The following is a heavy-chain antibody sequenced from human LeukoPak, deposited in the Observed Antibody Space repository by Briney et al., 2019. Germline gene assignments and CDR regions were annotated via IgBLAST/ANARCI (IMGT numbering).Heavy chain of an antibody. J-gene: IGHJ4*02. CDR3: ARVIAVAGTDFDY. D-gene: IGHD6-19*01. V-gene: IGHV5-51*01. CDR1: GYRFTSYW. CDR2: IYPGDSDT. Sequence: GGSLQISFKGSGYRFTSYWIGWVRQMPGKGLEWMGIIYPGDSDTRYSPSFQGQVTISADKSISTAYLQWSSLKASDTAMYYCARVIAVAGTDFDYWGQGTLVTVSS.